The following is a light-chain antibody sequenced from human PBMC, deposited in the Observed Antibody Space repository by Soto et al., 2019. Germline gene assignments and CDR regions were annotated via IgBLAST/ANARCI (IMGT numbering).Light chain of an antibody. CDR1: QSVSSSY. Sequence: EIVLTQSPVTLSWSPGERATLSCRASQSVSSSYLAWYQQKPGQAPRLLIYGASSRATVIPDRFSGSGSGTDFTLTISRLEPEDFAVYYCQQYGSSPSWTFGQGTKVDIK. V-gene: IGKV3-20*01. CDR3: QQYGSSPSWT. CDR2: GAS. J-gene: IGKJ1*01.